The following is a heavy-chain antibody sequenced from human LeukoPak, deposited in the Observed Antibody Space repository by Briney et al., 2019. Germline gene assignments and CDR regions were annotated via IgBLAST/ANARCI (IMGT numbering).Heavy chain of an antibody. D-gene: IGHD2-2*01. CDR3: AKDRYDPLLGYCSSTSCSPFQH. Sequence: PGGSLRLSCAASGFTFSSYAMSWVRQAPGKGLEWVSAISGSGGSTYYADSVKGRFTISRDNSKNTLYLQMNSLRAEDTAVYYCAKDRYDPLLGYCSSTSCSPFQHWGQGTLVTVSS. CDR1: GFTFSSYA. V-gene: IGHV3-23*01. J-gene: IGHJ1*01. CDR2: ISGSGGST.